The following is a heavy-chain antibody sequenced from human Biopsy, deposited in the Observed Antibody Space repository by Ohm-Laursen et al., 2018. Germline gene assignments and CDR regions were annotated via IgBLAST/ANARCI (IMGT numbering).Heavy chain of an antibody. Sequence: LRLSCAASGFTFSGFSMNWIRQTPGKGLEWIGYIYYSGSTNYNPSLKSRVTISVDTSKNQFSLRLNSVTAADTAVYYCARATNSTGWPYYYFYGMDVWGQGTTVTVSS. CDR3: ARATNSTGWPYYYFYGMDV. V-gene: IGHV4-59*01. CDR2: IYYSGST. D-gene: IGHD2/OR15-2a*01. CDR1: GFTFSGFS. J-gene: IGHJ6*02.